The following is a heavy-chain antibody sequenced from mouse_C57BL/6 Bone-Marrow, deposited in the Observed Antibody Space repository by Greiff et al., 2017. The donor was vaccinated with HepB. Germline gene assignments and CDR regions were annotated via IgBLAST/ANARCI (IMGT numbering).Heavy chain of an antibody. Sequence: EVQLMESGGGLVQPGGSLSLSCAASGFTFTDYYMSWVRQPPGKALEWLGFIRNKANGYTTAYNASVLGRFTITRDNSQSILYLQMNALRAEDSATYYCARRSSYYGSSPFAYWGQGTLVTVSA. CDR1: GFTFTDYY. V-gene: IGHV7-3*01. CDR2: IRNKANGYTT. J-gene: IGHJ3*01. CDR3: ARRSSYYGSSPFAY. D-gene: IGHD1-1*01.